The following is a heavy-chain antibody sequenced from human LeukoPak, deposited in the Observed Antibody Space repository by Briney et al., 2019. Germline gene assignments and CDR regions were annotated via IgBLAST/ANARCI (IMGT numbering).Heavy chain of an antibody. CDR1: GFTFSSYA. Sequence: GGSLRLSCAASGFTFSSYAMSWVRQAPGKGLEWVSVISGSGDSTYYADSVKGRFTISRDNSKNTLYLQMNSLRVEDTAVYYCSWGGSGYYAYWGQGTLVTVS. V-gene: IGHV3-23*01. CDR2: ISGSGDST. J-gene: IGHJ4*02. D-gene: IGHD3-3*01. CDR3: SWGGSGYYAY.